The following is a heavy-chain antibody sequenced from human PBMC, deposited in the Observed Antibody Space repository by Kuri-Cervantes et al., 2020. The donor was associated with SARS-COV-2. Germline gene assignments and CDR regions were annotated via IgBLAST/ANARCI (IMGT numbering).Heavy chain of an antibody. Sequence: GGSLRLSCKGSRYSFTSYWIGWVRQMPGKGLEWMGIIYPGDPDTRYSPSFQGQVTISADKSISTAYLQWGSLKASDTAMYYCARLGHYDILTGLIIGSWFDPWGQGTLVTVSS. D-gene: IGHD3-9*01. J-gene: IGHJ5*02. CDR2: IYPGDPDT. CDR3: ARLGHYDILTGLIIGSWFDP. V-gene: IGHV5-51*01. CDR1: RYSFTSYW.